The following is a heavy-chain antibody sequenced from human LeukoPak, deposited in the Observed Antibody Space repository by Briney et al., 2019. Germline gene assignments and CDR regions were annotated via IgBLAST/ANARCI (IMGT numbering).Heavy chain of an antibody. CDR2: IYPRDGST. V-gene: IGHV1-46*01. Sequence: ASVKVSCKASGYSFASNYIHWVRQAPGQGLEWMGMIYPRDGSTSYAQKFQGRVTVARDTSTSTVHMELSGLRSEDTAVYYCARDQEAFDYWGQGTLVTVSS. J-gene: IGHJ4*02. CDR3: ARDQEAFDY. CDR1: GYSFASNY.